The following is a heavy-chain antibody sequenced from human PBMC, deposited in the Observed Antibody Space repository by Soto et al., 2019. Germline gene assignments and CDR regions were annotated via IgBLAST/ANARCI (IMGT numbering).Heavy chain of an antibody. J-gene: IGHJ4*02. Sequence: QVQLVQSGAEVRKPGASVKVSCKASGYTFRSHGISWVRQAPGQGLEWMGWISAYNGNTNYVPRFQGRVTMTKEISTSTVYIEVGSVRSDDSAVYYCARDSCSGYDIWGQGTRVTVSA. D-gene: IGHD3-22*01. CDR3: ARDSCSGYDI. CDR1: GYTFRSHG. CDR2: ISAYNGNT. V-gene: IGHV1-18*04.